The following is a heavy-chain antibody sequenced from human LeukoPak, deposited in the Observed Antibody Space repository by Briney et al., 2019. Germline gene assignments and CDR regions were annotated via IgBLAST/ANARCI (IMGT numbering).Heavy chain of an antibody. J-gene: IGHJ4*02. V-gene: IGHV3-64*01. Sequence: GGSLRLSCAAPGFSFTSYATHWVRQAPGKGLEYVSEISDNGGTTYYANSVKGRFTISRDNSKNTLYLQMGSLRPEDMAVYYCARRPGTSQFDYWGQGTLVTVSS. CDR1: GFSFTSYA. CDR3: ARRPGTSQFDY. D-gene: IGHD1-1*01. CDR2: ISDNGGTT.